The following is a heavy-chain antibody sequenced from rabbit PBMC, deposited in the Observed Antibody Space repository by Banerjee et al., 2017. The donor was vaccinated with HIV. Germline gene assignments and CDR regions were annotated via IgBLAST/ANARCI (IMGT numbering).Heavy chain of an antibody. CDR3: ARQINANYYQYNL. J-gene: IGHJ4*01. CDR2: IFTGSAGT. CDR1: GFSFSSNYW. Sequence: QEQLVESGGGLVQPGGSLKLSCKASGFSFSSNYWICWVRQAPGKGLEWIACIFTGSAGTSYASWAKGRFTISKASWTTVTLQMTRLTAADTATYFCARQINANYYQYNLWGPGTLVTVS. D-gene: IGHD6-1*01. V-gene: IGHV1S45*01.